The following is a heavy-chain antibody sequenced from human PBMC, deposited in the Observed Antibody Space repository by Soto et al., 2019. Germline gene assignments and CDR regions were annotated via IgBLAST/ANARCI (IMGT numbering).Heavy chain of an antibody. J-gene: IGHJ4*02. D-gene: IGHD3-10*01. V-gene: IGHV3-30*18. CDR1: GFTFSSYG. CDR2: ISYDGSNK. CDR3: AKDYYGSGSYLSPFFDY. Sequence: GGSLRLSCAASGFTFSSYGMHWVRQAPGKGLEWVAVISYDGSNKYYADSVKGRFTISRDNSKNTLYLQMNSLRAEDTAVYYCAKDYYGSGSYLSPFFDYWGQGTLVTLSS.